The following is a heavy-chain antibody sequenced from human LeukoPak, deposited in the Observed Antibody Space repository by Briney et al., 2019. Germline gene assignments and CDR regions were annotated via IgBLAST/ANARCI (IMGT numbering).Heavy chain of an antibody. CDR1: GFTFSSYS. CDR3: ARITMIVVDYFDY. Sequence: GGSLRLSCATSGFTFSSYSMNWVRQAPGKGLEWVSSISSSSSYIYYADSVKGRFTISRDNAKNSLYLQMNSLRAEDTAVYYCARITMIVVDYFDYWGQGTLVTVSS. V-gene: IGHV3-21*01. D-gene: IGHD3-22*01. CDR2: ISSSSSYI. J-gene: IGHJ4*02.